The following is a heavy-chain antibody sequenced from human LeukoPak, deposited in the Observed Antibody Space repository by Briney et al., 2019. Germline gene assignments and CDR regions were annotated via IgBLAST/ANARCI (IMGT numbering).Heavy chain of an antibody. D-gene: IGHD2-8*01. J-gene: IGHJ2*01. CDR1: GGSISSYY. Sequence: SETLSLTCTVSGGSISSYYWSWIRQPPGKGLEWIGYIYYGGSTNYNPSLKSRVTISVDASKNRFSLKLSSVTAADTAVYYCARAPSDIVLMVYGIRYFDLWGRGTLVTVSS. V-gene: IGHV4-59*01. CDR2: IYYGGST. CDR3: ARAPSDIVLMVYGIRYFDL.